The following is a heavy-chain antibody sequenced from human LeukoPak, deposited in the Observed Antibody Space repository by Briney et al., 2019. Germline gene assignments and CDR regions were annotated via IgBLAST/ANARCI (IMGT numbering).Heavy chain of an antibody. CDR2: INQDGSEK. D-gene: IGHD4/OR15-4a*01. J-gene: IGHJ4*02. V-gene: IGHV3-7*05. Sequence: GGSLRLSCAAPGFTFSNSWMNWVRQVPGKGLEWVANINQDGSEKYYVDSVKGRFTISRDNAKNSMNLQMNSLRADDTAVYFCARATGAAFDCWGQGTLVTVSS. CDR1: GFTFSNSW. CDR3: ARATGAAFDC.